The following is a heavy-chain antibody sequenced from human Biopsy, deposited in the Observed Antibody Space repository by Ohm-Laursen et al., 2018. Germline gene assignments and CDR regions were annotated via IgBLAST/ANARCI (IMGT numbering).Heavy chain of an antibody. J-gene: IGHJ6*02. CDR1: GASITSYY. CDR3: ARDLPSSYYYAMDV. Sequence: PGTLSLTCPVSGASITSYYWSWIRQPAGKGLEWIVHTYKGGNTNHNPSLKSRVSMSVDTSKNQLSLTLRSVTAADTAVYFWARDLPSSYYYAMDVWGQGTTVTVSS. V-gene: IGHV4-4*07. CDR2: TYKGGNT.